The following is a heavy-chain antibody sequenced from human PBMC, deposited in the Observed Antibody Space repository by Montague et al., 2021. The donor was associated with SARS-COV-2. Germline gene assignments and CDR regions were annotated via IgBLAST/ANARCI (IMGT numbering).Heavy chain of an antibody. V-gene: IGHV3-66*01. CDR1: GFTVSRNY. J-gene: IGHJ6*02. CDR3: AKDGTSYFYGMDV. CDR2: IFGGGST. D-gene: IGHD1-26*01. Sequence: SLRLSCAASGFTVSRNYMGWVRQAPGKGLEWVSVIFGGGSTNYADSVKGRFTISRDISQNTLYLQMNSLRAEDMAVCYCAKDGTSYFYGMDVWGQGTTVAVSS.